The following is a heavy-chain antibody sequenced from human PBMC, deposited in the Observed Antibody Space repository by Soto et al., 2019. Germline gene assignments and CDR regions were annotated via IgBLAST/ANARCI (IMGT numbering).Heavy chain of an antibody. CDR3: AGGGGGRITMIVVANDAFDI. CDR1: GGTFSSYA. D-gene: IGHD3-22*01. Sequence: SVKVSCKASGGTFSSYAISWVRQAPGQGLEWMGGIIPIFGTANYAQKFQGRVTITADESTSTAYMELSSLRSEDTAVYYCAGGGGGRITMIVVANDAFDIWGQGTMVTVSS. CDR2: IIPIFGTA. V-gene: IGHV1-69*13. J-gene: IGHJ3*02.